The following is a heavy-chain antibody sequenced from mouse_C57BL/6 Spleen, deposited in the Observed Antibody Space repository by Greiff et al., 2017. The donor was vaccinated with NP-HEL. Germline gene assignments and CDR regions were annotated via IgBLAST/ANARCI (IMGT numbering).Heavy chain of an antibody. CDR1: GYTFTSYW. CDR3: AAAGYDYDAGFAY. D-gene: IGHD2-4*01. V-gene: IGHV1-55*01. J-gene: IGHJ3*01. CDR2: IYPGSGST. Sequence: QVQLQQPGAELVKPGASVKMSCKASGYTFTSYWITWVKQRPGQGLEWIGDIYPGSGSTNYNEKFKSKATLTVDTSSSTAYMQLSSLTSEDSAVYYCAAAGYDYDAGFAYWGQGTLVTVSA.